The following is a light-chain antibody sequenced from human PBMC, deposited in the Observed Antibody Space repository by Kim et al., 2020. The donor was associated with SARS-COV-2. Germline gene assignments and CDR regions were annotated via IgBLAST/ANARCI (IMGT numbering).Light chain of an antibody. CDR2: KDS. CDR3: QSADSSGTHWV. Sequence: PGRRARITGSGDALPKQYAYWYRQKPGQAPVLVIYKDSERPSGIPERFSGSSSGTTVTLTISGVQAEDEADYYCQSADSSGTHWVFGGGTQLTVL. V-gene: IGLV3-25*03. CDR1: ALPKQY. J-gene: IGLJ3*02.